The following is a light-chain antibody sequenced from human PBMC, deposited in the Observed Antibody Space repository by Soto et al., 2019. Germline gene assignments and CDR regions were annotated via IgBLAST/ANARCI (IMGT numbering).Light chain of an antibody. CDR1: SSNIGTYY. J-gene: IGLJ1*01. V-gene: IGLV1-47*01. Sequence: QSVLTQSPSASGTPGQRVTISCSGSSSNIGTYYVDWYQQLPGTAPKLLIHRNGQRPSGVPDRFSGSKSGTSASLAISGLRSEDEADYYCATWDDRLRAYVIGAGTKVTVL. CDR2: RNG. CDR3: ATWDDRLRAYV.